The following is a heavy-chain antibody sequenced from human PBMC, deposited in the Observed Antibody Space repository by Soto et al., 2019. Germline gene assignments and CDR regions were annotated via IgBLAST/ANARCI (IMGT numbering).Heavy chain of an antibody. V-gene: IGHV1-2*02. CDR1: GYTFTGYY. D-gene: IGHD3-10*01. J-gene: IGHJ6*02. Sequence: ASVKVSCKASGYTFTGYYMHWVRQAPGQGLEWMGWINPNSGGTNYAQKFQGRVTMTRDTSISTAYMELSRLRSDDTAVYYCARDSGRYYYGSGSYYGMDVWGQGTTVTVYS. CDR2: INPNSGGT. CDR3: ARDSGRYYYGSGSYYGMDV.